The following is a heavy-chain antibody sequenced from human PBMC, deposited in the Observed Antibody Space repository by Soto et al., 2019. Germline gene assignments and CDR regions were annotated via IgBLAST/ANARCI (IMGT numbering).Heavy chain of an antibody. CDR1: GFTFGSYW. CDR3: SRETLWFGESPKS. Sequence: EVHLAESGGGSVQPGGSLRISCGASGFTFGSYWMDWVRQVPGKGLVWVSRINGDGRITTYADSVKGRFTISRDNAGSTLYLQMNSLRVDDTAVYYCSRETLWFGESPKSGGQGTLVTVSS. D-gene: IGHD3-10*01. J-gene: IGHJ4*02. CDR2: INGDGRIT. V-gene: IGHV3-74*01.